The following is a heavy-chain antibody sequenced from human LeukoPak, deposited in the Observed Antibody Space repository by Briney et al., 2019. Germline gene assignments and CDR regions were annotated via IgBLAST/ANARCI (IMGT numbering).Heavy chain of an antibody. J-gene: IGHJ4*02. V-gene: IGHV4-59*08. Sequence: SETLSLTCAVSGGSISSYYWSWIRQPPGKGLEWIGYIYYSGSTNYNPSLKSRVTISVDTSKNQFSLKLSSVTAADTAVYYCARHETALFDYWGQGTLVTVSS. CDR3: ARHETALFDY. D-gene: IGHD5-18*01. CDR1: GGSISSYY. CDR2: IYYSGST.